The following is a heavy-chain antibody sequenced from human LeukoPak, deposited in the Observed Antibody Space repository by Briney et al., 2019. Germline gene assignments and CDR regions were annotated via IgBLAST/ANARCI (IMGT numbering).Heavy chain of an antibody. CDR1: GFTFSSYA. Sequence: GGSLRLSCAASGFTFSSYAMHWVRQAPGKGLEWVAVISYDGSNKYYADSVKGRFTISRGNSKNTLYLQMNSLRAEDTAVYYCARDSPERYYGSGSHFDYWGQGTLVTVSS. CDR2: ISYDGSNK. V-gene: IGHV3-30-3*01. D-gene: IGHD3-10*01. CDR3: ARDSPERYYGSGSHFDY. J-gene: IGHJ4*02.